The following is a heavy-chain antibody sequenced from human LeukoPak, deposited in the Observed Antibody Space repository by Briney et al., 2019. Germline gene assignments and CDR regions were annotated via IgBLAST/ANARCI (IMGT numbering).Heavy chain of an antibody. CDR2: IYPGDSDT. V-gene: IGHV5-51*01. CDR1: GYIFTTHW. D-gene: IGHD1-1*01. Sequence: GESLKISCKGSGYIFTTHWIAWVRQMPGKGLEWMGIIYPGDSDTRYSPSFQGQVTMSADKSITTAYLQWSSLKASDTAMYYCARHLYPTWSERRFDPWGQGTLVTVSS. CDR3: ARHLYPTWSERRFDP. J-gene: IGHJ5*02.